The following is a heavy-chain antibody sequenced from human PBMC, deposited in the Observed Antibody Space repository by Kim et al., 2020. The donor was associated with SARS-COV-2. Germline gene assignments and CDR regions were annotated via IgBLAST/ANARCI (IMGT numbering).Heavy chain of an antibody. CDR3: ARGYIAAAGTYYYYYGMDV. CDR2: TYYRSKWYN. V-gene: IGHV6-1*01. D-gene: IGHD6-13*01. CDR1: GDSVSSNSAA. J-gene: IGHJ6*02. Sequence: SQTLSLTCAICGDSVSSNSAAWNWIRQSPSRGLEWLGRTYYRSKWYNDYAVSVKSRITINPDTSKNQFSLQLNSVTPEDTAVYYCARGYIAAAGTYYYYYGMDVWGQGTTVTVSS.